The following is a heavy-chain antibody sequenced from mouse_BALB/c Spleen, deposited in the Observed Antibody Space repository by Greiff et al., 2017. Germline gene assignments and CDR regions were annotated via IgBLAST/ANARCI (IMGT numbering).Heavy chain of an antibody. V-gene: IGHV5-9-3*01. Sequence: EVKLVESGGGLVKPGGSLKLSCAASGFTFSSYAMSWVRQTPEKRLEWVATISSGGSYTYYPDSVKGRFTISRDNAKNTLYLQMSSLRSEDTAMYYCARQDGNYGYWGQGTTLTVSS. D-gene: IGHD2-1*01. CDR3: ARQDGNYGY. CDR1: GFTFSSYA. CDR2: ISSGGSYT. J-gene: IGHJ2*01.